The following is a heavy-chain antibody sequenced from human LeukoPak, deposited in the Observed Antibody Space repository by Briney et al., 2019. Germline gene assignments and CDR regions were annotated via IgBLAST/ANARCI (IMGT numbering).Heavy chain of an antibody. CDR1: GFTFSSYG. CDR2: ISYDGSNK. CDR3: ARDPTAYYDSSGYYLNTIDY. Sequence: GGSLRLSCAASGFTFSSYGMHWVRQAPGKGLEWVAVISYDGSNKYYADSVKGRFTISRDNVKNTLYLQMNSLRAEDTAVYYCARDPTAYYDSSGYYLNTIDYWGQGTLVTVSS. J-gene: IGHJ4*02. V-gene: IGHV3-33*05. D-gene: IGHD3-22*01.